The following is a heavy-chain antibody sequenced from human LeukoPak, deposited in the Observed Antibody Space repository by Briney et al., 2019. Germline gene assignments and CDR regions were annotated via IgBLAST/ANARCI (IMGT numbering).Heavy chain of an antibody. D-gene: IGHD3-22*01. Sequence: GGSLRLSCAASGFTFRNYAISWVRQAPGKGLEWVSGISGSGGSTYYADSVKGRFPISRDNSKNTLYMEMNSLRAEDSAVYYSAKAYSSGDWDCFDYWGQGTLVTVSS. CDR3: AKAYSSGDWDCFDY. CDR1: GFTFRNYA. J-gene: IGHJ4*02. V-gene: IGHV3-23*01. CDR2: ISGSGGST.